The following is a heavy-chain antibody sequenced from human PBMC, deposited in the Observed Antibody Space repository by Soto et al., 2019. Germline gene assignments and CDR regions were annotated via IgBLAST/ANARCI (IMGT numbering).Heavy chain of an antibody. CDR3: AKAYSYEYSYYYYYGMDV. Sequence: GGSLRLSCTSSGITFATFAMIWVRQAPGKGLEWVSTINNIGTSTYHADSVKGRFSISRDNSKNTVYLQLNSLRDDDAAVYYCAKAYSYEYSYYYYYGMDVWGQGTTVTVSS. J-gene: IGHJ6*02. D-gene: IGHD5-18*01. V-gene: IGHV3-23*01. CDR2: INNIGTST. CDR1: GITFATFA.